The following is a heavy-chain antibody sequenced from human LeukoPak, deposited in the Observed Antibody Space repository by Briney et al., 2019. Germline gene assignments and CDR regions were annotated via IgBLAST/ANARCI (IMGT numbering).Heavy chain of an antibody. CDR1: GGSISSYY. J-gene: IGHJ6*03. D-gene: IGHD5-18*01. V-gene: IGHV4-59*01. CDR2: IYYSGST. Sequence: SETLSLTCTVSGGSISSYYWSWVRQPPGKGLEWIGYIYYSGSTNYNPSLKSRVTISVDTSKNQFSLKLSSVTAADTAVYYCARDSYGYIPLSYYYYMDVWGKGTTVTISS. CDR3: ARDSYGYIPLSYYYYMDV.